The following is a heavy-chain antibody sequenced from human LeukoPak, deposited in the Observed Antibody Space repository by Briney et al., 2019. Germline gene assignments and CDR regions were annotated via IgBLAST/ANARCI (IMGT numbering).Heavy chain of an antibody. J-gene: IGHJ6*03. CDR2: ISAYNGNT. CDR1: GYTFTSYG. Sequence: ASVKVSCKASGYTFTSYGISWVRQAPGQGLEWMGWISAYNGNTNYAQKLQGRVTMTTDTSTSTAYMELRSLRSDDTAVYYCAREPILIFGDYYYYIDVWGKGTSVTVSS. CDR3: AREPILIFGDYYYYIDV. V-gene: IGHV1-18*01. D-gene: IGHD3/OR15-3a*01.